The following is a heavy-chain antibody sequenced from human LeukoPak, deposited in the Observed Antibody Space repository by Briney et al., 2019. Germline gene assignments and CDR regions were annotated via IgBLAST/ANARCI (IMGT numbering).Heavy chain of an antibody. D-gene: IGHD4-17*01. CDR3: ARAPLYGDYDWFDP. V-gene: IGHV1-2*04. J-gene: IGHJ5*02. CDR2: INPNSGGT. CDR1: GYTFTSYY. Sequence: ASVKVSCKASGYTFTSYYMHWVRQAPGQGLEWMGWINPNSGGTNYAQKFQGWVTMTRDTSISTAYMELSRLRSDDTAVYYCARAPLYGDYDWFDPWGQGTLVTVSS.